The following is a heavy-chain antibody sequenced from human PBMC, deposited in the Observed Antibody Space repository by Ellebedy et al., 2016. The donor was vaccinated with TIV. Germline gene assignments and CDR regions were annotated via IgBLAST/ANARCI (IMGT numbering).Heavy chain of an antibody. CDR1: GFTFSTYS. CDR3: AKTSPYGTGWYGANDF. D-gene: IGHD6-13*01. CDR2: ITLRGDT. J-gene: IGHJ4*02. V-gene: IGHV3-23*01. Sequence: GESLKISCAASGFTFSTYSMNWVRQAPGKGLEWVSAITLRGDTHYAESVRGRFTVSRDNSKNSLFLQMNSLRADDAAVYYCAKTSPYGTGWYGANDFWGQGALVTVSS.